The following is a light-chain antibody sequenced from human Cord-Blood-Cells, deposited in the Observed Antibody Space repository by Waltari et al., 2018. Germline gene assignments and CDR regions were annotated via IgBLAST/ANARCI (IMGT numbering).Light chain of an antibody. V-gene: IGKV3-20*01. Sequence: EIVLTQSPGTLSLSPGERATLSCRASQSVSSSYLAWYQQKPGQAPRLLIYGASSRATGIPDRFSGSGSVTELTLTISRLEREDFAVYYCQQYGSSPLTFGGGIKVEIK. CDR2: GAS. CDR3: QQYGSSPLT. CDR1: QSVSSSY. J-gene: IGKJ4*01.